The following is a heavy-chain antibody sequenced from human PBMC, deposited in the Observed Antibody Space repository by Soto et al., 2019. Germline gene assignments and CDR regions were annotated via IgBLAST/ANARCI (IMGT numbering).Heavy chain of an antibody. V-gene: IGHV3-11*01. Sequence: QVQLVESGGGLVKPGGSLRLSCAASGFRFGDYYMSWIRQAPGKGLEWVSYISSSAYTIYYAASVEGRFTISRDNAKNSLFLQMNSLRADDTAVYYCARDLVVAATRGPLDYWGPGILVTVSS. D-gene: IGHD2-15*01. CDR1: GFRFGDYY. J-gene: IGHJ4*02. CDR2: ISSSAYTI. CDR3: ARDLVVAATRGPLDY.